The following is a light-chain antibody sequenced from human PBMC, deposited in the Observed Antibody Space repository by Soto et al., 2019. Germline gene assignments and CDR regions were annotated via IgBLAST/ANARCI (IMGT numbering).Light chain of an antibody. V-gene: IGKV3-15*01. CDR1: LSVNSN. CDR2: GAS. CDR3: QRYNHSPLT. J-gene: IGKJ4*01. Sequence: EIVMTQAPATMPVSPGERATLSCMDSLSVNSNLAWYQQKPGQAPRLLIYGASTRATGIPARFSGSGSGTEFNLTISCLQSEDFAVYYCQRYNHSPLTVGGETKLEIK.